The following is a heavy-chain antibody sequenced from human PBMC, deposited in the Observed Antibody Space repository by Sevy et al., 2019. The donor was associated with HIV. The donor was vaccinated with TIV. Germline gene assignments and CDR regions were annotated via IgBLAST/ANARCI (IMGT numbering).Heavy chain of an antibody. D-gene: IGHD4-17*01. Sequence: GGSLRLSCTASGFTFGDYAMNWFRQAPGKGLEWVGLIRRKAYGGTTEYAASVKGRFTISRDDSKNIAYLQMNSLKIEDTAVYYCKTVTTGRWFDPWGQGTLVTVSS. CDR3: KTVTTGRWFDP. J-gene: IGHJ5*02. CDR2: IRRKAYGGTT. V-gene: IGHV3-49*03. CDR1: GFTFGDYA.